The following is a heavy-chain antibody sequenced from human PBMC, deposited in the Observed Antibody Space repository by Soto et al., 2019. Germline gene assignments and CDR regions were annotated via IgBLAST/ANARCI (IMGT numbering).Heavy chain of an antibody. D-gene: IGHD3-10*01. CDR1: GFTFSDYG. CDR2: ISHEGGTQ. V-gene: IGHV3-33*08. Sequence: GGSLRLSCAASGFTFSDYGIDWIRQAPGKGLEWVAVISHEGGTQYYADSVRGRFTVSRDNSQNTLFLQMKRLTVDDTAIYYCAAPRDEYGSGVSWFTYGMDIWGQGTTVTVSS. J-gene: IGHJ6*02. CDR3: AAPRDEYGSGVSWFTYGMDI.